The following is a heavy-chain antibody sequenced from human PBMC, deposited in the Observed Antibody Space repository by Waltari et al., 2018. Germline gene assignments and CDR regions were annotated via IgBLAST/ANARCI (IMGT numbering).Heavy chain of an antibody. D-gene: IGHD2-15*01. Sequence: QVQLVQSGAEVKKPGASVKVSCKASGYTFTGYYMPWVRQAPGQGLEWMGRINPNSGGTNYAQKFQGRVTMTRDTSISTAYMELSRLRSDDTAVYYCARDPAEDYGGKDYWGQGTLVTVSS. V-gene: IGHV1-2*06. CDR2: INPNSGGT. J-gene: IGHJ4*02. CDR1: GYTFTGYY. CDR3: ARDPAEDYGGKDY.